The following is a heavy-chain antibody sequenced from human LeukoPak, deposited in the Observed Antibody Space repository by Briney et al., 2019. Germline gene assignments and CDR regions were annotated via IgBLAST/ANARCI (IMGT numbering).Heavy chain of an antibody. CDR3: ARDWSSGWSGDAFDI. CDR2: INHSGST. CDR1: GGSFSGYY. D-gene: IGHD6-19*01. Sequence: PSETLSLTCAVYGGSFSGYYWSWIRQPPGKGLEWIGEINHSGSTNYNPSLKSRVTISVDTSKNQFSPKLSSVTAADTAVYYCARDWSSGWSGDAFDIWGQGTMVTVSS. V-gene: IGHV4-34*01. J-gene: IGHJ3*02.